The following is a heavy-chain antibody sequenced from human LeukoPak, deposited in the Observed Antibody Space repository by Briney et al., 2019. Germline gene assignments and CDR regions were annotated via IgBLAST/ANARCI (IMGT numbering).Heavy chain of an antibody. D-gene: IGHD4-17*01. CDR3: ARVYDYGDPYYFDY. J-gene: IGHJ4*02. CDR1: GYTFTSYG. CDR2: ISAYNGNT. V-gene: IGHV1-18*01. Sequence: ASVKVSCMASGYTFTSYGISWVRQAPGQGLEWMGWISAYNGNTNYAQKLQGRVTMTTDTSTSTAYMELRSLRSDDTAVYYCARVYDYGDPYYFDYWGQGTLVTVSS.